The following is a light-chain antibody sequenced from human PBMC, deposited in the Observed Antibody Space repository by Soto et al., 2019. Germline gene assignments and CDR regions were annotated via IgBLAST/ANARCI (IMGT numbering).Light chain of an antibody. CDR3: QQSYRTQYT. Sequence: DIQMTQSPSSLSASVGDRVTITCRASQSISSYLNWYQQKPGKAPKLLIYDASSLQSGVPSRFSCSGSARKWTLAISSLQPEDFATYYCQQSYRTQYTVGQGTKVDIK. J-gene: IGKJ2*01. CDR2: DAS. V-gene: IGKV1-39*01. CDR1: QSISSY.